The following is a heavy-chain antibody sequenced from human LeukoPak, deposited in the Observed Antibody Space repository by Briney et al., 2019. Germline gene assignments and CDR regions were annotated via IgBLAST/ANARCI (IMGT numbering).Heavy chain of an antibody. D-gene: IGHD2-15*01. CDR1: GGSISSSSYY. J-gene: IGHJ4*02. V-gene: IGHV4-39*07. CDR3: AKEGDGSCYDY. CDR2: IYYSGST. Sequence: SETLSLTCTVSGGSISSSSYYWGWIRQPPGKGPAWIGSIYYSGSTYYNPSLKSRVTISVDTSKNQFSLKLSSVTAADTAVYYCAKEGDGSCYDYWGQGTLVTVSS.